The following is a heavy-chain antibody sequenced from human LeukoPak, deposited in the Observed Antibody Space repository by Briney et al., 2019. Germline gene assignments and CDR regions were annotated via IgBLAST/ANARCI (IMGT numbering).Heavy chain of an antibody. Sequence: ASVKVSCKVSGYTLTELSMHWVRQAPGKGLEWMGGFDPEDGETIYAQKFQGRVTMTEDTSTDTAYMELSSLRSEDTAVYYCATAYGSGSYYPTFTHITWGQGTLVAVSS. CDR3: ATAYGSGSYYPTFTHIT. J-gene: IGHJ5*02. CDR2: FDPEDGET. V-gene: IGHV1-24*01. D-gene: IGHD3-10*01. CDR1: GYTLTELS.